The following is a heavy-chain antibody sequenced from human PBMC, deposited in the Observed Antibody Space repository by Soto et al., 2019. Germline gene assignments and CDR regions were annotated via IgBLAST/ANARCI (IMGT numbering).Heavy chain of an antibody. CDR2: IKQDGSEK. D-gene: IGHD6-19*01. V-gene: IGHV3-7*01. Sequence: PGGSLRLSCAASGFTFSSYWMSWVRQAPGKGLEWVANIKQDGSEKYYVDSVKGRFTISRDNAKNSLYLQMNSLRAEDTAVYYCARSNSGWAFSYYFDYWGQGTLVTVSS. CDR1: GFTFSSYW. CDR3: ARSNSGWAFSYYFDY. J-gene: IGHJ4*02.